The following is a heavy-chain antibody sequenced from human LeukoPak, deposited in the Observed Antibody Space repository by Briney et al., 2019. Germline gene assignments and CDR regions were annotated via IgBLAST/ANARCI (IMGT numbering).Heavy chain of an antibody. D-gene: IGHD4-17*01. CDR2: IFPDGQT. CDR3: ARANTVYGDFDY. J-gene: IGHJ4*02. V-gene: IGHV3-53*01. Sequence: GGSLRLSCALSGLTVNDNYMSWVRQAPGKGLEWVSLIFPDGQTYYADFVQGRFSISRDMSRNILFLDMSSLRAEDTAVFFCARANTVYGDFDYWGQGTLVTVSS. CDR1: GLTVNDNY.